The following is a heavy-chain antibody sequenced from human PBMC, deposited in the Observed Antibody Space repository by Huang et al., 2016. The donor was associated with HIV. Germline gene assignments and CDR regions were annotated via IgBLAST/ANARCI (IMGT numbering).Heavy chain of an antibody. CDR3: VKDQGHTFMVRYHFDF. Sequence: QVQLVESGGGVVQPGRSLRLSCAASGFTFSTYGMDWVRQAPGKGLEWVTVISYDGSEKYYADSVKGRFTSSRDNSNNTLYLQVNSLRADDTAVYYCVKDQGHTFMVRYHFDFWGQGTLVTVSS. CDR1: GFTFSTYG. V-gene: IGHV3-30*18. CDR2: ISYDGSEK. D-gene: IGHD3-10*01. J-gene: IGHJ4*02.